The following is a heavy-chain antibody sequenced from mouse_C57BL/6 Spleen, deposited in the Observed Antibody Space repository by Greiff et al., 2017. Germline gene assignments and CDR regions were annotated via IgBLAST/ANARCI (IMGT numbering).Heavy chain of an antibody. CDR3: ARASDYDHYAMDY. Sequence: EVKLEESGPGLVKPSQSLSLTCSVTGYSITSGYYWNWIRQFPGNKLEWMGYISYDGSNNYNPSLKNRISITRDTSKNQFFLKLNSVTTEDTATYYCARASDYDHYAMDYWGQGTSVTVSS. J-gene: IGHJ4*01. CDR1: GYSITSGYY. CDR2: ISYDGSN. V-gene: IGHV3-6*01. D-gene: IGHD2-4*01.